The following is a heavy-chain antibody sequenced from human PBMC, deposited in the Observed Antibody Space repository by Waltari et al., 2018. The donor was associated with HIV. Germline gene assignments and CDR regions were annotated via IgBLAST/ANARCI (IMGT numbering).Heavy chain of an antibody. J-gene: IGHJ5*01. Sequence: EVQLVESGGGLVQPGRSLRLYCAASGFTFDGSSMHWVRQSPGKGLELVSGISWNSGITDYGDSVKGRFTISRDNAKNSLYLQMNSLTVEDTAFYYCAKGGSHLTIFEAWFDSWGQGTLVTVSS. CDR1: GFTFDGSS. CDR3: AKGGSHLTIFEAWFDS. V-gene: IGHV3-9*01. D-gene: IGHD3-3*01. CDR2: ISWNSGIT.